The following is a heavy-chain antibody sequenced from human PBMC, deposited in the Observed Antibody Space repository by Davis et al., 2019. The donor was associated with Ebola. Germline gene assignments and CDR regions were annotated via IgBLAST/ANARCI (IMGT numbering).Heavy chain of an antibody. CDR3: ARDIVVVVAATSHYYYYYGMDV. CDR2: INPSGGST. Sequence: ASVKVSCKASGYTFTSYYMHWVRQAPGQGLEWMGIINPSGGSTSYAQKFQGRVTMTRDTSTSTVYIELSSLRSEDTAVYYCARDIVVVVAATSHYYYYYGMDVWGQGTTVTVSS. D-gene: IGHD2-15*01. J-gene: IGHJ6*02. CDR1: GYTFTSYY. V-gene: IGHV1-46*01.